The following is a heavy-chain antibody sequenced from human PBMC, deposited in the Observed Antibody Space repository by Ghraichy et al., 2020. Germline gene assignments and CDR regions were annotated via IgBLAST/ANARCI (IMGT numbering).Heavy chain of an antibody. Sequence: SETLSLTCTVSGGSISSGAYYWSWIRQHPGKGLEWIGYIYYSGSTYYNPSLKSRLSTSVDMSRNQFSLKLSSVTAADTAVYYCARGYNDYRNWFDAWGQGTLVTVSS. V-gene: IGHV4-31*03. CDR1: GGSISSGAYY. CDR2: IYYSGST. D-gene: IGHD5-24*01. J-gene: IGHJ5*02. CDR3: ARGYNDYRNWFDA.